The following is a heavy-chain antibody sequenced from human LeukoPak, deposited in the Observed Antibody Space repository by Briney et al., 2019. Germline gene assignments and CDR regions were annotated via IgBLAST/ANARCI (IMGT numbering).Heavy chain of an antibody. Sequence: ASVKVSCKASGYTFTSYGISWVRQAPGQGLEWMGWISAYNGNINYAQKLQGRVTMTTDTSTSTAYMELRSLRSDDTAVYYCARDPPYSSGWYETDYWGQGTLVTVSS. D-gene: IGHD6-19*01. J-gene: IGHJ4*02. CDR1: GYTFTSYG. CDR2: ISAYNGNI. V-gene: IGHV1-18*01. CDR3: ARDPPYSSGWYETDY.